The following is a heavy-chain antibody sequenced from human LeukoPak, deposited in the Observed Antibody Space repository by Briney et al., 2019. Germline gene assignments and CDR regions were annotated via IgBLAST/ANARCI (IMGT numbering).Heavy chain of an antibody. J-gene: IGHJ5*02. CDR1: GYSFTSYW. CDR2: IYPGDSDT. D-gene: IGHD3-3*01. Sequence: GESLKISCKGSGYSFTSYWIGWVRQMPGKGLEWMGIIYPGDSDTRYSPSFQGQVTISADKSISTAYLQWSSLKASVTAMYYCARGDPGQITIFGVVINWFDPWGQGTLVTVSS. CDR3: ARGDPGQITIFGVVINWFDP. V-gene: IGHV5-51*01.